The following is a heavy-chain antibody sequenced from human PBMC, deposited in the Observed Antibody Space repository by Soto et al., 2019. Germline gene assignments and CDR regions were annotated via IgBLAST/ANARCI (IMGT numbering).Heavy chain of an antibody. CDR1: VVSINSSSYY. CDR2: IFYSGNS. Sequence: PSETLSLTCSFSVVSINSSSYYWGWIRRPPGKGLEWIGSIFYSGNSYYNPSLKSRVTISVDTSKNQFSLNLRSVSATDTAVYYCARLGYDSNENYDAIDCWGEGTPVTVSS. D-gene: IGHD3-22*01. J-gene: IGHJ4*02. CDR3: ARLGYDSNENYDAIDC. V-gene: IGHV4-39*01.